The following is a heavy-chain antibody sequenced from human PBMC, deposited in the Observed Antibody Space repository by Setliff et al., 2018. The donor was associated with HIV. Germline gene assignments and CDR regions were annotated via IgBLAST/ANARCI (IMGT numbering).Heavy chain of an antibody. D-gene: IGHD1-26*01. CDR3: ARGPIESGSYYSLFDY. V-gene: IGHV4-38-2*01. CDR1: GYSISSGFY. CDR2: IYHSGST. Sequence: PSETLSLTCAVSGYSISSGFYWGWIRQPPGKGLEWIGSIYHSGSTYYNPSLKSRVTISVDTSKNQLSLKLSSVTAADTAVYYCARGPIESGSYYSLFDYWGQGTLVTVSS. J-gene: IGHJ4*02.